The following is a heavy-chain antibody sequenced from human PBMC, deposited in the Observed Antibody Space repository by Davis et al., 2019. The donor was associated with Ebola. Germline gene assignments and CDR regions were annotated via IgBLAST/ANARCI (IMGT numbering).Heavy chain of an antibody. J-gene: IGHJ4*02. D-gene: IGHD2-2*01. CDR1: GFTFSSYS. Sequence: GGSLRLSCAASGFTFSSYSMNWVRQAPGRGLEWVSYISSSSSVIYYADSVKGRFTISRDNAKNSLYLQMNSLRAEDTAVYYCARGSPYCSSTSCYAYWGQGTLVTVSS. CDR3: ARGSPYCSSTSCYAY. CDR2: ISSSSSVI. V-gene: IGHV3-48*04.